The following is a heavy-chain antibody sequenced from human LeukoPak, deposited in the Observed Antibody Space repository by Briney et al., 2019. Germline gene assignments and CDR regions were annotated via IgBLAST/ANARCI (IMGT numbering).Heavy chain of an antibody. CDR3: ARGTLLWLPNY. Sequence: SETRSFTWAAFGGSFGGSYWSWFRKPPGKGLEWIGEINHSGSTNYNPSLKSRVTISVDTSKNQFSLKLSSVTAADTAVYYCARGTLLWLPNYWGQGTLVTVSS. CDR2: INHSGST. D-gene: IGHD2-21*01. J-gene: IGHJ4*02. CDR1: GGSFGGSY. V-gene: IGHV4-34*01.